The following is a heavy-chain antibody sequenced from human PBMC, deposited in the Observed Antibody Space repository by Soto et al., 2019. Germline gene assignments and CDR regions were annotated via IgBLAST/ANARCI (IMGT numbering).Heavy chain of an antibody. CDR3: ATRSPAFDY. CDR2: INTSKGNT. J-gene: IGHJ4*02. V-gene: IGHV1-18*01. Sequence: ASVKVSCKASGYTFTSCGISWVRQAPGQGLEWMGWINTSKGNTNYAQKFQGRVTMTTDTSTSTAYMELRSLRSDDTAVYYCATRSPAFDYWGQGTLVTVSS. CDR1: GYTFTSCG.